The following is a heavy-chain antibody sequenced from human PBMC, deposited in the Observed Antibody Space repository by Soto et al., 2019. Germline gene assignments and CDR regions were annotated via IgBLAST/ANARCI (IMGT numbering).Heavy chain of an antibody. CDR2: ISSNGGST. CDR1: GFTFSSYA. CDR3: ARKSGIVGYYYGMDV. J-gene: IGHJ6*02. Sequence: GGSLRLSCAASGFTFSSYAMHWVRQAPGKGLEYVSAISSNGGSTYYAQKLQGRVTMTTDTSTSTAYMELRSLRSDDTAVYYCARKSGIVGYYYGMDVWGQGTTVTVSS. V-gene: IGHV3-64*01. D-gene: IGHD2-15*01.